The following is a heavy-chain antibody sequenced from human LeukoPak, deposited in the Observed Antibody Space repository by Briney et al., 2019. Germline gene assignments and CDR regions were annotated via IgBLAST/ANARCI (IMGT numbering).Heavy chain of an antibody. CDR2: IYYSGST. CDR3: ARATYSGYVPSDY. J-gene: IGHJ4*02. V-gene: IGHV4-59*01. CDR1: GGSIRSYY. Sequence: PSETLSLTCTVSGGSIRSYYWSWIRQPPGKGLEWIGYIYYSGSTNYNPSLKSRVTISVDTSKNQFSLKLSSVTAADTAVYYCARATYSGYVPSDYWGQGTLVTVSS. D-gene: IGHD5-12*01.